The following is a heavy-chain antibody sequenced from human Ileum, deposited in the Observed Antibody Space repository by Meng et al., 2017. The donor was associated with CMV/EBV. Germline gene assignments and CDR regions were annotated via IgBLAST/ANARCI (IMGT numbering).Heavy chain of an antibody. CDR3: AKDNGYGGSYFDF. CDR1: GFSFSTYA. J-gene: IGHJ4*02. CDR2: ISGSGSRT. V-gene: IGHV3-23*01. D-gene: IGHD1-26*01. Sequence: GESLKISCAASGFSFSTYAMSWVRQAPGKGLEWVSAISGSGSRTYSADSVTGRFTISRDNSKNTLYLQMNSLRADDTAVYYCAKDNGYGGSYFDFWGQGTLVTVSS.